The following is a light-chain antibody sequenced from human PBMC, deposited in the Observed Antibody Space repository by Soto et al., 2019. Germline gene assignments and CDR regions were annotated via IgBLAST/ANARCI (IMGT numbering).Light chain of an antibody. CDR2: GAS. J-gene: IGKJ2*02. V-gene: IGKV3-20*01. CDR1: QSVSSSY. CDR3: QQYGSSPRT. Sequence: EIVLTQSPGTLSLSPGERATLSCRASQSVSSSYLAWVQQKPGQAPRLLIYGASSRATCIPDRFSGSGSGTDFTLTISRLEPDDFAVYYCQQYGSSPRTFGQGTNLEI.